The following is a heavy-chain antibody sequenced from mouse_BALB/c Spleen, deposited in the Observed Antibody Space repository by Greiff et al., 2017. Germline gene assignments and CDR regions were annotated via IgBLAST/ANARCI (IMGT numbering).Heavy chain of an antibody. D-gene: IGHD2-1*01. CDR3: ARGEGNYGKGFDY. CDR1: GYTFTSYW. J-gene: IGHJ2*01. V-gene: IGHV1-7*01. Sequence: QVQLKQSGAELAKPGASVKMSCKASGYTFTSYWMHWVKQRPGQGLEWIGYINPSTGYTEYNQKFKDKATLTADKSSSTAYMQLSSLTSEDSAVYYCARGEGNYGKGFDYWGQGTTLTVSS. CDR2: INPSTGYT.